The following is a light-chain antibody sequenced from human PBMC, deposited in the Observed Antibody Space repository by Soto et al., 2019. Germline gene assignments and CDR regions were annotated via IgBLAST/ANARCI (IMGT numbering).Light chain of an antibody. CDR2: DVN. CDR3: TSWTTSTTMI. J-gene: IGLJ2*01. Sequence: QSALTQPASVSGSPGQSITISCTGTSSDIGAYNFVSWYQQPPGKAPKLMLYDVNIRPSGVSNRFSGSKSGNTASLTISGLQAEDEADYYCTSWTTSTTMIFGGGTQLTVL. CDR1: SSDIGAYNF. V-gene: IGLV2-14*03.